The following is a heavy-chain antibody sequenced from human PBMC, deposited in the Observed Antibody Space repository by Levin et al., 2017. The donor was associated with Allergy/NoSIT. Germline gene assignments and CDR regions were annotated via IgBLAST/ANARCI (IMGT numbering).Heavy chain of an antibody. V-gene: IGHV3-21*04. CDR3: ASRLTASGGLDV. Sequence: GSLRLSCAVSGVTRNNYTLTWVRQPPGKGLEWVSSINSNSAYIHYGDSVKGRFTISRDNSKKLLFLQMNSLRDEDTATYYCASRLTASGGLDVWGHGTTVTVSS. CDR1: GVTRNNYT. J-gene: IGHJ6*02. CDR2: INSNSAYI. D-gene: IGHD5-18*01.